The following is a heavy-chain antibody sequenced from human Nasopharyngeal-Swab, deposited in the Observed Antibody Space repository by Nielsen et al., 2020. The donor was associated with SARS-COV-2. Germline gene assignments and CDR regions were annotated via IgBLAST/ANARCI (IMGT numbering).Heavy chain of an antibody. CDR3: ARGSIRGIIISDFDY. V-gene: IGHV3-11*05. CDR1: GFTFGDYY. CDR2: IISSSSYT. D-gene: IGHD3-10*01. Sequence: GGSLRLSCAASGFTFGDYYMSWIRQAPGKGLEWVSYIISSSSYTNYADSVKGRFTISRDNAKNSLYLQMNSLRADDTAVYYCARGSIRGIIISDFDYWGQGTLVTVSS. J-gene: IGHJ4*02.